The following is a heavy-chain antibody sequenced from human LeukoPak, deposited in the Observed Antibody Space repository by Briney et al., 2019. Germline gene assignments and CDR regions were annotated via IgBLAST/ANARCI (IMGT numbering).Heavy chain of an antibody. V-gene: IGHV4-59*01. Sequence: SETLSLTCTVPDGSISNYYWSWIRQPPGKGLEWIGYIYYTGSTNYNPSLKSRVTISVHTSKNQFSLKLSSVTAADTAVYYCARGGRSTKYYYDWFDPWGQGTLVTVSS. CDR2: IYYTGST. D-gene: IGHD3-10*01. J-gene: IGHJ5*02. CDR3: ARGGRSTKYYYDWFDP. CDR1: DGSISNYY.